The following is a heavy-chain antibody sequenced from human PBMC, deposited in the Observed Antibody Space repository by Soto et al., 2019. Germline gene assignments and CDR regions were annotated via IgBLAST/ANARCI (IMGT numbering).Heavy chain of an antibody. CDR1: GFTFSSYG. J-gene: IGHJ6*02. CDR2: IWYDGSNK. V-gene: IGHV3-33*01. CDR3: ARDGGVGAGSYYSPDYYYGMDV. Sequence: QVQLVESGGGVVQPGRSLRLSCAASGFTFSSYGMHWVRQAPGKGLEWVAVIWYDGSNKYYADSVKGRFTISRDNSKNTLYLQMNSLRAEDTAVYYCARDGGVGAGSYYSPDYYYGMDVWGRGTTVTVSS. D-gene: IGHD1-26*01.